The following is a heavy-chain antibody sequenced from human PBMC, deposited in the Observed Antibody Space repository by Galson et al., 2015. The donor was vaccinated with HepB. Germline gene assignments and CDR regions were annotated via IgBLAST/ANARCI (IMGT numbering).Heavy chain of an antibody. J-gene: IGHJ4*02. Sequence: SLRLSCAASGFTFSGFEMNWVRRAPGKGLEWVSYISSSGSTMYYADSVKGRFTISRDNAKNSLYLQMNSLRAEDTAVYYCARAGNAGTVNYFDHWGQGTLVTVSS. V-gene: IGHV3-48*03. D-gene: IGHD6-13*01. CDR1: GFTFSGFE. CDR3: ARAGNAGTVNYFDH. CDR2: ISSSGSTM.